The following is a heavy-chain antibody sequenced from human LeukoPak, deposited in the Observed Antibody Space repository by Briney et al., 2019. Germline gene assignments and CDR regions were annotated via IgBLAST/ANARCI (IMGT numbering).Heavy chain of an antibody. V-gene: IGHV3-30*04. D-gene: IGHD2-2*01. CDR1: GFTFSSYA. CDR2: ISYDGSNK. J-gene: IGHJ4*02. CDR3: AVPSRRFDY. Sequence: GGSLRLSCAASGFTFSSYAMHWVRQAPGKGLEWVAVISYDGSNKYYADSVKGRFTISRDNSKNTLYPQMNSLRAEDTAVYYCAVPSRRFDYWGQGTLVTVSS.